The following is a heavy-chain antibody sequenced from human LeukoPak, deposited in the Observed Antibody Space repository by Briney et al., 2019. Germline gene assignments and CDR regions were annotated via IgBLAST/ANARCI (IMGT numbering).Heavy chain of an antibody. CDR3: ATKVGATFDY. CDR2: ISGRGGTR. V-gene: IGHV3-23*01. D-gene: IGHD1-26*01. Sequence: GGSLRLSCAATGFSFSNYAMSWVRQAPGKGLEWVSSISGRGGTRDYADSVTGRFTISRDNSKNTLYLQMNSLRAEDTAVYYCATKVGATFDYWGQGTLVTVSS. J-gene: IGHJ4*02. CDR1: GFSFSNYA.